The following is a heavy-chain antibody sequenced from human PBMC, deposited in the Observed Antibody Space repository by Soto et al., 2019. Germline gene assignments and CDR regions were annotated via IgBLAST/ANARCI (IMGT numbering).Heavy chain of an antibody. Sequence: SETLSLTCTVSGDSIRSYYWTWIRQPPGKGLELIGYIYYSGSTRYNPSLKSRVTISVDMSKNQFSLKLSSVIAADTAVYYCARAYGRFDNGLDVWGQGTAVNVSS. CDR2: IYYSGST. J-gene: IGHJ6*02. CDR1: GDSIRSYY. D-gene: IGHD3-10*01. V-gene: IGHV4-59*01. CDR3: ARAYGRFDNGLDV.